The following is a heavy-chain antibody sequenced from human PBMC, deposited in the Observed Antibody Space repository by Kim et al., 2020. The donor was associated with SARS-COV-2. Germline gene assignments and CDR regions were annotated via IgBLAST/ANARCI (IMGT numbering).Heavy chain of an antibody. J-gene: IGHJ6*02. CDR3: ARDGTTDYYYYGMDV. D-gene: IGHD1-7*01. V-gene: IGHV3-53*01. Sequence: DSGKGRCTIARDNSKNTLYLQMNSLRAEDTAVYYCARDGTTDYYYYGMDVWGQGTTVTVSS.